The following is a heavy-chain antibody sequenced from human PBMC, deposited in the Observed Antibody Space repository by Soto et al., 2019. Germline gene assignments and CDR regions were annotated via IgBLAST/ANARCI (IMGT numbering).Heavy chain of an antibody. D-gene: IGHD1-26*01. V-gene: IGHV4-61*08. CDR2: IYHIGST. CDR3: ARLGIGWEFPFDS. Sequence: QVQLQESGPGLVKPSETLSLTCIVSGGSVSNDAYYWSWIRQPPGNGLEWIGYIYHIGSTYYNPSLTSRVTSSADTSENQFSLKVSSVTAADTAVYYCARLGIGWEFPFDSWGQGSLVNVSS. J-gene: IGHJ4*02. CDR1: GGSVSNDAYY.